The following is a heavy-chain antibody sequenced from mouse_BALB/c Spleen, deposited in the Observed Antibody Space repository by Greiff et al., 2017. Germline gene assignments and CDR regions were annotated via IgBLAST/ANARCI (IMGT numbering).Heavy chain of an antibody. Sequence: VQLQQSGGGLVKPGGSLKLSCAASGFTFSDYYMYWVRQTPEKRLEWVATISDGGSYTYYPDSVKGRFTISRDNAKNNLYLQMSSLKSEDTAMYYCARNGNSYYYAMDYWGQGTSVTVSS. CDR2: ISDGGSYT. CDR3: ARNGNSYYYAMDY. J-gene: IGHJ4*01. V-gene: IGHV5-4*02. CDR1: GFTFSDYY. D-gene: IGHD2-1*01.